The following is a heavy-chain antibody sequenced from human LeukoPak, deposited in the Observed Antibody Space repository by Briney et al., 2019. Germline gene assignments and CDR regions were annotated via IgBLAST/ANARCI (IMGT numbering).Heavy chain of an antibody. CDR1: GYTFTGYY. CDR3: ARAVYYDSSGYLGYFDY. V-gene: IGHV1-2*02. Sequence: ASVKVSCKASGYTFTGYYMHWVRQAPGQGLEWTGWINPNSGGTNYAQKFQGRVTMTRDTSISTAYMELSRLRSDDTAVYYCARAVYYDSSGYLGYFDYWGQGTLVTVSS. CDR2: INPNSGGT. J-gene: IGHJ4*02. D-gene: IGHD3-22*01.